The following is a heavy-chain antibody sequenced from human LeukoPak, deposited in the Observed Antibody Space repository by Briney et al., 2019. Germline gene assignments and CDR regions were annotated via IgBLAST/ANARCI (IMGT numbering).Heavy chain of an antibody. CDR1: GYTFTGYY. Sequence: ASVKVSCKASGYTFTGYYMHWVRPAPGQGLEWMGRINPNSGGTNYAQKFQGRVTMTRDTSISTAYMELSRLRSDDTAVYYCARVAVGAIGLFDYWGQGTLVTVSS. D-gene: IGHD1-26*01. J-gene: IGHJ4*02. V-gene: IGHV1-2*06. CDR3: ARVAVGAIGLFDY. CDR2: INPNSGGT.